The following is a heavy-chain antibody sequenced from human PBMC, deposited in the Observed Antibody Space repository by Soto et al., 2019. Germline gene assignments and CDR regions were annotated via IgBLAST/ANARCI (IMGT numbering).Heavy chain of an antibody. J-gene: IGHJ4*02. Sequence: SETLSLTCAVYGGSFSGYYWSWIRQPPGKGLEWIGEINHSGSTNYNPSLKSRVTISVDTSKNQFSLKLSSVTAADTAVYYCARGRSYYYGPGSYYRGWGQGTLVTVSS. CDR1: GGSFSGYY. V-gene: IGHV4-34*01. D-gene: IGHD3-10*01. CDR2: INHSGST. CDR3: ARGRSYYYGPGSYYRG.